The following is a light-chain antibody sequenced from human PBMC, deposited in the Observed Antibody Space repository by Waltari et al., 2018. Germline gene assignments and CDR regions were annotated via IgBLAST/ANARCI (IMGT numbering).Light chain of an antibody. Sequence: QSALTHPASVSGSPGQSITISCTGTSSDVGSYNLVSWYQHHPGKAPKVLIYEGSERPSGVSNRFSGSKSGNTASLTISGLQAEDEADYYCCSYAGSSPSVVFGGGTKLTVL. CDR1: SSDVGSYNL. V-gene: IGLV2-23*01. CDR2: EGS. CDR3: CSYAGSSPSVV. J-gene: IGLJ2*01.